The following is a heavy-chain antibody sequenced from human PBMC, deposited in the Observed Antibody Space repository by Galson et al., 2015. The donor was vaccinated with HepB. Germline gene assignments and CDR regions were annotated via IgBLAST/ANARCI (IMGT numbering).Heavy chain of an antibody. J-gene: IGHJ6*03. CDR3: ARGRGYYYYYYMDV. Sequence: SVKVSCKASGYTFTSYDINWVRQATGQGLEWMGWMNPNSGNTGYAQKFQGRVTMTRNTSISTAYMELSSLRSEDTAVYYCARGRGYYYYYYMDVWGKGTTVTVSS. CDR2: MNPNSGNT. V-gene: IGHV1-8*01. CDR1: GYTFTSYD.